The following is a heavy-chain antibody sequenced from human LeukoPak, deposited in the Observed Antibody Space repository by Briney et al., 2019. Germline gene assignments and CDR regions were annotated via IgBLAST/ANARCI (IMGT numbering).Heavy chain of an antibody. D-gene: IGHD6-13*01. Sequence: GGSLRLSCAASGFTFNTYTMHWVRQAPGKGLQWVAVVSYDGSDQIYTDSVKGRFIISRDNAKNSLYLQMNSLRAEDTAVYYCARDSDDRSWNGLFDYWGQGTLVTVSS. CDR1: GFTFNTYT. CDR3: ARDSDDRSWNGLFDY. V-gene: IGHV3-30-3*01. J-gene: IGHJ4*02. CDR2: VSYDGSDQ.